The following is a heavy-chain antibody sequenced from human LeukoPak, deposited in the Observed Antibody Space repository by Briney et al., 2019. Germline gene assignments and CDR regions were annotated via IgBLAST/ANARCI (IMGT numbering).Heavy chain of an antibody. CDR2: MYIGGSI. D-gene: IGHD3-10*01. V-gene: IGHV3-53*01. CDR3: ARDLLDTSITDYYFYGMDV. J-gene: IGHJ6*04. CDR1: GFTFSSNY. Sequence: GGSLRLSCAASGFTFSSNYMNWVRQAPGKGLEWVSVMYIGGSIYYADSAKGRFTISRDNSKNTLYLQMNSLRAEDTAVYYCARDLLDTSITDYYFYGMDVWGKGTTVTVSS.